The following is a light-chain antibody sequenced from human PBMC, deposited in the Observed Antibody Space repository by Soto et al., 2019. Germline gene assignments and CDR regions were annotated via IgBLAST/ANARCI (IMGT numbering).Light chain of an antibody. CDR1: QSVLYSANNKNC. CDR3: QQYYSTPRT. J-gene: IGKJ1*01. V-gene: IGKV4-1*01. Sequence: DIVMTQSPDSLAVSLGERATINCKSSQSVLYSANNKNCLAWYQQKPGQPPKLLLYWASTRESGVPDRFSGRGSGTDFTLHISSLQAEDVAVYYCQQYYSTPRTFGQGTKVEIK. CDR2: WAS.